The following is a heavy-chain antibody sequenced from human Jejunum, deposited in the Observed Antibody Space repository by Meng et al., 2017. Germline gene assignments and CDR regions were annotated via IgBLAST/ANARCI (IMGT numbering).Heavy chain of an antibody. J-gene: IGHJ4*02. CDR3: ARAYCSGGYCYKDS. CDR2: ISYDGNNK. D-gene: IGHD2-15*01. V-gene: IGHV3-30*15. CDR1: GFTFSSFA. Sequence: GGSLRLSCAASGFTFSSFAMHWVRQAPGGGLEWVAVISYDGNNKFYADSVQGRFTISRDNSKNTLYLQMSSLRAEDTSVYYCARAYCSGGYCYKDSWGQGTLVTVSS.